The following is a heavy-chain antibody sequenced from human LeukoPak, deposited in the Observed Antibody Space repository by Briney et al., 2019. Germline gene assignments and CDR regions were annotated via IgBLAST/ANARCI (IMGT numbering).Heavy chain of an antibody. D-gene: IGHD3-22*01. CDR1: GYTFTSYG. CDR3: ARVESTYYYDSSGYSVL. CDR2: VNTYSGNT. J-gene: IGHJ4*02. V-gene: IGHV1-18*01. Sequence: ASVKVSCKASGYTFTSYGMSWVRQAPGQGLEWLGWVNTYSGNTNYAQKIQGRVTMTRDTSTSTAYMELRSLRSDDTAVYYCARVESTYYYDSSGYSVLWGQGTLVTASS.